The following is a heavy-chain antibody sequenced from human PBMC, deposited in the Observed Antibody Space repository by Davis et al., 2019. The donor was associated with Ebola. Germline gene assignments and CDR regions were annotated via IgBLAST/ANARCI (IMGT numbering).Heavy chain of an antibody. V-gene: IGHV3-30-3*01. CDR2: ISYDGSNK. J-gene: IGHJ6*02. CDR1: GFTFSSYA. D-gene: IGHD3-9*01. Sequence: GESLKISCAASGFTFSSYAMHWVRQAPGKGLEWVAVISYDGSNKYYADSVKGRFTISRDNAKNSLYLQMNSLRAEDTAVYYCARILTGYYNYGMDVWGQGTTVTVSS. CDR3: ARILTGYYNYGMDV.